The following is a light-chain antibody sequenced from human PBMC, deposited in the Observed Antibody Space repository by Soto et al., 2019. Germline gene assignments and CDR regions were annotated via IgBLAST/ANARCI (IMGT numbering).Light chain of an antibody. J-gene: IGKJ1*01. Sequence: DIVMTQSPDSLAVSLGERATINCKSSQSVLHSPTNNNYLAWYQKKPGQPPKLLIYCASTRESGVPARFSGRGSWSYFTLPINSLQAEDAAVYYCHQYYSIPRTFGQGTKVEIK. CDR2: CAS. CDR3: HQYYSIPRT. V-gene: IGKV4-1*01. CDR1: QSVLHSPTNNNY.